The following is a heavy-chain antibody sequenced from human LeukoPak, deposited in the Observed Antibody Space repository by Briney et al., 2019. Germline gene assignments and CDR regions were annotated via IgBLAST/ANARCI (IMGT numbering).Heavy chain of an antibody. V-gene: IGHV4-34*01. CDR1: GGSFSGYY. CDR2: INHSGST. J-gene: IGHJ3*02. D-gene: IGHD6-25*01. Sequence: KCSETLSLTCAVYGGSFSGYYWSWIRQPPGKGLEWIGEINHSGSTNYNPSLKSRVTISVDTSKNQFSLKLSSVTAADTAVYYCANAAGDAFDIWGQGTMVTVSS. CDR3: ANAAGDAFDI.